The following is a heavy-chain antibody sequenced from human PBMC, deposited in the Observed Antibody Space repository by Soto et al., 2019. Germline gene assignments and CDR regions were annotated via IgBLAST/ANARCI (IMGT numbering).Heavy chain of an antibody. V-gene: IGHV3-7*01. J-gene: IGHJ4*02. CDR3: VCGGNFFIY. Sequence: ELQLVESGGGLVQHGGSLRLSCAASGFTFSTYWMTWVRQPPGKGLEWVANMDQDGSETYYVDSVRGRFTVSRDNAKNSLYLQMNSLRVEDTAVYYCVCGGNFFIYWGQGTLVTVSP. D-gene: IGHD3-16*01. CDR2: MDQDGSET. CDR1: GFTFSTYW.